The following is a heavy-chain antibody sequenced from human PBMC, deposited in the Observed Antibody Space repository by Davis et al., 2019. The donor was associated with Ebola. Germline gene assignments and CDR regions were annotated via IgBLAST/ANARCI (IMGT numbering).Heavy chain of an antibody. CDR3: AKISCTSTSCYSGNYYYYYGVNV. CDR1: GFTFSSYE. J-gene: IGHJ6*02. CDR2: ISSSGSTI. Sequence: GESLKISCAASGFTFSSYEMNWVRQAPGKGLEWVSYISSSGSTIYYADSVKVRFTISRDNSKNTLYLQMNSLRAEDTAIYYCAKISCTSTSCYSGNYYYYYGVNVWGQGTTVTVSS. D-gene: IGHD2-2*01. V-gene: IGHV3-48*03.